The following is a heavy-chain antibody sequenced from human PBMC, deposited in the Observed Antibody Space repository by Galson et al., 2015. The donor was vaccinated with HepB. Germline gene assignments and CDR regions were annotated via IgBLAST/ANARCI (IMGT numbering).Heavy chain of an antibody. CDR2: IIPIFGTA. D-gene: IGHD2-8*01. CDR1: GGTFSSYA. CDR3: AVRWSLRAPFDY. V-gene: IGHV1-69*13. Sequence: SVKVSCKASGGTFSSYAISWVRQAPGQGLEWMGGIIPIFGTANYAQKFQGRVTITADESTSTAYMELSSLRSEDTAVYYCAVRWSLRAPFDYWGQGTLVTVSS. J-gene: IGHJ4*02.